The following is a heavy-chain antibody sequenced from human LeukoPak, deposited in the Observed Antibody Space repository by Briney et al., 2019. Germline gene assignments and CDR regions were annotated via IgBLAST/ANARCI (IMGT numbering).Heavy chain of an antibody. Sequence: PSETLSLTCAVYGGSFSGYYWSWIRQPPGKGLEWIGEINHSGSTNYNPSLKSRVTISVDTSKNQFSLKLSSVTAADTAVYYCASIAARPEAPFDYWGQGTLVTVSS. CDR1: GGSFSGYY. V-gene: IGHV4-34*01. J-gene: IGHJ4*02. D-gene: IGHD6-6*01. CDR2: INHSGST. CDR3: ASIAARPEAPFDY.